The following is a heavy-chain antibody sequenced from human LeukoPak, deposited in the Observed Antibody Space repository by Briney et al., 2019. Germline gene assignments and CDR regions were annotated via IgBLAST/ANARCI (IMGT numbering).Heavy chain of an antibody. CDR2: IYTSGST. Sequence: PSETLSLTCTVSGGSISSGSYYWSWIRQPAGKGLEWIGRIYTSGSTNYNPSLKSRVTISVDTSKNQFSLKLSSVTAADTAVYYCAREFGGTLLSPVDWYFDLRGRGTLVTVSS. J-gene: IGHJ2*01. CDR3: AREFGGTLLSPVDWYFDL. V-gene: IGHV4-61*02. CDR1: GGSISSGSYY. D-gene: IGHD1-26*01.